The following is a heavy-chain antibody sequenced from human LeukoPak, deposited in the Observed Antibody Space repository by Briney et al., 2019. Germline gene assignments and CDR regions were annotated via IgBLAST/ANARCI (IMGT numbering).Heavy chain of an antibody. J-gene: IGHJ4*02. CDR1: GVSISSSTYY. CDR2: IYYSGST. D-gene: IGHD5-18*01. V-gene: IGHV4-39*01. CDR3: ARSRGGYNYGLKFFDS. Sequence: SETLSFTCTVSGVSISSSTYYWGWIRQPPGKGLEWIGSIYYSGSTYYNVSLKSRVAIFIDTSKNEASLKMDSVTAADTAVYYCARSRGGYNYGLKFFDSWGQGTLVTVSS.